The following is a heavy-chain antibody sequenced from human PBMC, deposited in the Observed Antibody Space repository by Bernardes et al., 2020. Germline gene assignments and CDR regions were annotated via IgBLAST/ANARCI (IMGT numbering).Heavy chain of an antibody. V-gene: IGHV1-18*01. D-gene: IGHD1-1*01. Sequence: ASVKVSCQASGYTFTTYDGITWVRQAPGQGLEWGGWISAYHGKPSYADKVQGRVTMTTEVSTTTAYMELRSLRFDDTAVYYCARVPLNTGPPYRTYYYYMDVWGQGTAVTVSS. CDR2: ISAYHGKP. CDR3: ARVPLNTGPPYRTYYYYMDV. CDR1: GYTFTTYD. J-gene: IGHJ6*03.